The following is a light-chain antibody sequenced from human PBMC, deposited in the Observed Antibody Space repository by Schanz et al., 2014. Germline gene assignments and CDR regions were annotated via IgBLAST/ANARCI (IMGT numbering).Light chain of an antibody. CDR3: HQYINSPFT. J-gene: IGKJ3*01. Sequence: EIVLTQSPGTLSLSPGERATLSCRASHSVSSNSLVWYQQKPGQAPRLLIYGTSIRATGIPDRFSGSGSGTDFTLTISRLEPEDFAVYYCHQYINSPFTFGPGTKLDLK. CDR1: HSVSSNS. V-gene: IGKV3-20*01. CDR2: GTS.